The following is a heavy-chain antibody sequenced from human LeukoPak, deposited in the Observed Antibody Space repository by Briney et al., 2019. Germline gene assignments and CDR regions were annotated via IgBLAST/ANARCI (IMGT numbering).Heavy chain of an antibody. CDR2: IYYSGNT. CDR1: GGSISSSSYY. V-gene: IGHV4-39*01. CDR3: ARVVAGLRYFDRLLEDIDP. Sequence: SETLSLTCTVSGGSISSSSYYWGWIRQPPGKGLEWIGSIYYSGNTYYNPSLKSRVTISVDTSKNQFSLKLSSVTAADTAVYYCARVVAGLRYFDRLLEDIDPWGQGTLVTVSS. D-gene: IGHD3-9*01. J-gene: IGHJ5*02.